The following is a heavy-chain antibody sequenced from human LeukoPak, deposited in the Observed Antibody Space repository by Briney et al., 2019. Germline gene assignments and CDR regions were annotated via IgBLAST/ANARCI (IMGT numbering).Heavy chain of an antibody. D-gene: IGHD4-17*01. V-gene: IGHV1-18*01. Sequence: GASVKVSCKASGYTFTSYGISWVRQAPGQGLEWMGWISAYNGNTNYAQKLQGRVTMTTDTSTSTAYMELRSLRSDDTAVYYCAREREPYGDYVGYYFDYWGQGTLVTVSS. CDR1: GYTFTSYG. J-gene: IGHJ4*02. CDR3: AREREPYGDYVGYYFDY. CDR2: ISAYNGNT.